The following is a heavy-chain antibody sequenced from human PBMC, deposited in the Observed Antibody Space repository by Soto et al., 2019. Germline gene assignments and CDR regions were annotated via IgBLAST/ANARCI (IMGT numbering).Heavy chain of an antibody. CDR2: IIPFGNIA. J-gene: IGHJ4*02. D-gene: IGHD6-13*01. CDR3: ARDAAVTNAATRMAY. V-gene: IGHV1-69*08. Sequence: QVQLVQSGAEVKKPGSSVKVSCKASGGSFSSYSYNWVRQAPGQGIEWMGRIIPFGNIANYGQAFQDGVTISAEASATTAYLARRGQTSEDTVLYYGARDAAVTNAATRMAYWGQGTLVTVSS. CDR1: GGSFSSYS.